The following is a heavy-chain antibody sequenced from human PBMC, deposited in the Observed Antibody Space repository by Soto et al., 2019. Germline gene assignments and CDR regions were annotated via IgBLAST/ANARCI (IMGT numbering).Heavy chain of an antibody. D-gene: IGHD3-16*01. J-gene: IGHJ5*02. CDR1: GFTFSSYS. V-gene: IGHV3-48*01. CDR3: EREAYFLNWFDP. CDR2: ISSSSSTI. Sequence: EVQLVESGGGLVQPGGSLRLSCAASGFTFSSYSMNWVRQAPGKGLEWVSYISSSSSTIYYADSVKGRFTISRDNAKNSLYLQMNRLRAEDTAVYYCEREAYFLNWFDPWGQGTLVTVSS.